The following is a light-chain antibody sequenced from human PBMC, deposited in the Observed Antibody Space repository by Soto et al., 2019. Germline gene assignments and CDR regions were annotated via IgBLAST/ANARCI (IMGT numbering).Light chain of an antibody. V-gene: IGKV1-39*01. CDR2: TLS. CDR1: QSISTS. J-gene: IGKJ1*01. CDR3: QQGYSRPRT. Sequence: DIPLTQSPWSLSASVGDRITITCRASQSISTSLNWYQQKPGKAPNLLIFTLSNLESGVPSRFSGSGSGTDFTLTISSLQPEDFATYFCQQGYSRPRTFGQGTKVDIK.